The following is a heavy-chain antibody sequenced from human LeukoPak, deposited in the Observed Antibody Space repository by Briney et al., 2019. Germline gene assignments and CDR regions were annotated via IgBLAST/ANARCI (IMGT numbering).Heavy chain of an antibody. V-gene: IGHV4-61*02. Sequence: SETLSLTCTVSGGSISSGSYYWSWIRQPAGKGLEWIGRIYTSRSTNYNPSLKSRVTISVDTSKNQFSLKLSSVTAADTAVYYCASRIYDYGDPSSLYYYYGMDVWGQGTTVTVSS. CDR3: ASRIYDYGDPSSLYYYYGMDV. J-gene: IGHJ6*02. CDR1: GGSISSGSYY. CDR2: IYTSRST. D-gene: IGHD4-17*01.